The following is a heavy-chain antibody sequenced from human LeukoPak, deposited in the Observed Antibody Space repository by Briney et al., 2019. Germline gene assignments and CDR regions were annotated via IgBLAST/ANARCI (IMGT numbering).Heavy chain of an antibody. D-gene: IGHD3-16*01. Sequence: GGSLRLSCAASGFIYSTYAMSWVRQAPGKGLEWVSAISGSGGSTYYADSVKGRFTISRDNSKNTLYLQMNSLRAEDTAVYYCAKGGSTTLYPYYYYMDVWGKGTTVTVSS. J-gene: IGHJ6*03. V-gene: IGHV3-23*01. CDR1: GFIYSTYA. CDR2: ISGSGGST. CDR3: AKGGSTTLYPYYYYMDV.